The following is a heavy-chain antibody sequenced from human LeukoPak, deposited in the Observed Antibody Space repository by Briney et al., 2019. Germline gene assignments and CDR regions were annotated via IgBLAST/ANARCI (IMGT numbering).Heavy chain of an antibody. CDR3: TRDMVRAYKFDP. V-gene: IGHV1-2*02. Sequence: GASVKVSCKASGYTFTGYYLHWVRQAPGQGLEWMGWINPNTGITHYAQKFQGRVTMTRDTSIITVYMELSRLRSDDTAVYYCTRDMVRAYKFDPWGQGTLVTVSS. CDR2: INPNTGIT. J-gene: IGHJ5*02. D-gene: IGHD3-10*01. CDR1: GYTFTGYY.